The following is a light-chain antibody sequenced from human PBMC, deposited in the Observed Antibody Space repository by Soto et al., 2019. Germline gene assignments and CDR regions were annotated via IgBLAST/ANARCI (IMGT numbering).Light chain of an antibody. CDR3: QQYYSYPWT. CDR2: KAP. V-gene: IGKV1-5*03. Sequence: DIQMTQSPSTLSASVGDRVAITCRASQSINTLLAWYQQKPGKAPKLLIYKAPRLESGVPSRFSGSGSGTDFTLTINSLQPDDFATFYCQQYYSYPWTFGQGTKVEIK. J-gene: IGKJ1*01. CDR1: QSINTL.